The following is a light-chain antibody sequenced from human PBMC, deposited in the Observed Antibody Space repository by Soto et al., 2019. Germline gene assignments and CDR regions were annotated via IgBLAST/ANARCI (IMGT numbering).Light chain of an antibody. V-gene: IGLV2-14*03. J-gene: IGLJ1*01. CDR3: YSYTSSSTYV. Sequence: QSALTQPASVSGSPGQSITISCTGTSSDVGGYNYVSWYQQHPAEAPKVMIYDVTNRPSGVSNRFSGSKSGNTASLTISGLQAEDEADYYCYSYTSSSTYVFGTGTQLTVL. CDR1: SSDVGGYNY. CDR2: DVT.